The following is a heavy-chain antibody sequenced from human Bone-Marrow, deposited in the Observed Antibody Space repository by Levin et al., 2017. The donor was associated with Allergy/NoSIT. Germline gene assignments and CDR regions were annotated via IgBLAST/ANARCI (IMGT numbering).Heavy chain of an antibody. J-gene: IGHJ6*02. Sequence: LTCAASGFIFTDYFMTWISQAPGKGLEWVSYISSRGKTIFYADSVKGRFTISRDNAKNSLYLQMDSLRVEDTAVYYCARARVVVSAEYFSHCMDVWGQGTTVTVSS. D-gene: IGHD2-15*01. CDR2: ISSRGKTI. CDR1: GFIFTDYF. V-gene: IGHV3-11*01. CDR3: ARARVVVSAEYFSHCMDV.